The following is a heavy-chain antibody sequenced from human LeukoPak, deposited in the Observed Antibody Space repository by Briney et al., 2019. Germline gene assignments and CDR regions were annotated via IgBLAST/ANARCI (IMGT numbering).Heavy chain of an antibody. Sequence: GGSLRLSCAASGFTFSSYGMHWVRQAPGKGLEWVAFIRYDGSNEYYADSAKGRFTISRDNSKNTLYLHMNSLRAEDTAVYYCAKNYDFDYWGQGTLVTVSS. D-gene: IGHD1-7*01. CDR2: IRYDGSNE. CDR3: AKNYDFDY. CDR1: GFTFSSYG. V-gene: IGHV3-30*02. J-gene: IGHJ4*02.